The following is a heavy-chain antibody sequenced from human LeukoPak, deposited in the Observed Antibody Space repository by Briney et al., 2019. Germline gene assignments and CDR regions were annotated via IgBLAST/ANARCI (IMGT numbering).Heavy chain of an antibody. CDR3: ARDPSGSWSHHYYGMDV. J-gene: IGHJ6*02. D-gene: IGHD6-13*01. CDR1: GGSISSYS. Sequence: PSDTLSLTCTVSGGSISSYSWSWIRQPPGKGLEWIGYIYDSGSTNYNPSLKSRVTISADTSKNQFSLKLSSVTAADTAVYYCARDPSGSWSHHYYGMDVWGQGTTVIVSS. V-gene: IGHV4-59*01. CDR2: IYDSGST.